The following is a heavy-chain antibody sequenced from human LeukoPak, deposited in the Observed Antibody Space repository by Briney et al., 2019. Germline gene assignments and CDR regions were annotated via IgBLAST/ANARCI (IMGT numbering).Heavy chain of an antibody. V-gene: IGHV3-23*01. CDR1: GFTFANCA. CDR2: ISGSGVGT. CDR3: AKNGRDDHDKYFFDF. D-gene: IGHD3-9*01. J-gene: IGHJ4*02. Sequence: GGSLRLSCAASGFTFANCAMSWVRQAPGMGLEWVSAISGSGVGTNYADSVKGRFTISRDNSKNTLYLQMNSLSVEDTAEYYCAKNGRDDHDKYFFDFWGQGTLVFVSS.